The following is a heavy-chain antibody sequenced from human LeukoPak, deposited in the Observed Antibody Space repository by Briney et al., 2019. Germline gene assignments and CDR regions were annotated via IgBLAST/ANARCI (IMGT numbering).Heavy chain of an antibody. Sequence: PGGSLRLSCAASGFTFSSYAMSWVRQAPGKGLEWVSSISSSSSYIYYADSVKGRFTISRDNAKNSLYLQMNSLRAEDTAMYYCARDFGERTFDYWGQGTLVTVSS. J-gene: IGHJ4*02. CDR2: ISSSSSYI. CDR3: ARDFGERTFDY. V-gene: IGHV3-21*01. CDR1: GFTFSSYA. D-gene: IGHD3-10*01.